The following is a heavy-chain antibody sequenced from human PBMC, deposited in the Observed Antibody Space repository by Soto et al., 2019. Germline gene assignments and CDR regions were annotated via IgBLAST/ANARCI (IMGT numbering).Heavy chain of an antibody. Sequence: ASVKVSCKASGYTFTSYYMHWVRQAPGQGLEWMGIINPSGGSTSYAQKFQGRVTMTRDTSTSTVYMELSSLRSEDTAVYSCARAVRGGTYYYDSSGYLGYWGQGTLVTVSS. CDR3: ARAVRGGTYYYDSSGYLGY. D-gene: IGHD3-22*01. CDR1: GYTFTSYY. J-gene: IGHJ4*02. V-gene: IGHV1-46*01. CDR2: INPSGGST.